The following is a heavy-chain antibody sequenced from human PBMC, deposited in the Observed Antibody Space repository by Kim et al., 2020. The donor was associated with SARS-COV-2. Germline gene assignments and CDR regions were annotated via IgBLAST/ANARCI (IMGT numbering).Heavy chain of an antibody. J-gene: IGHJ6*02. D-gene: IGHD2-15*01. V-gene: IGHV1-69*13. CDR1: GGTFSSYA. CDR3: ARDSKGPTVVVGAYYGMDV. Sequence: SVKVSCKASGGTFSSYAISWVRQAPGQGLEWMGGIIPIFGTANYAQKFKGRVTITADESTSTAYMELSSLRSADTAVYYCARDSKGPTVVVGAYYGMDVCGRGTTVNDSS. CDR2: IIPIFGTA.